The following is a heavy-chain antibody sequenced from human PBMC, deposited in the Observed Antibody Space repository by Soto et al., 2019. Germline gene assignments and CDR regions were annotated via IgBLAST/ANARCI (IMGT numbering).Heavy chain of an antibody. D-gene: IGHD3-10*01. J-gene: IGHJ5*02. Sequence: PGESLKISCKGSGYSFTSYWITWVRQMPGKGLEWMGIIYPGDSDTRYSPSFQGQVTITADKSISTAYLQWSSLKASDTAMYYFARTVYGSGTLNWFDPWGQGTLVTVSS. CDR2: IYPGDSDT. CDR1: GYSFTSYW. CDR3: ARTVYGSGTLNWFDP. V-gene: IGHV5-51*01.